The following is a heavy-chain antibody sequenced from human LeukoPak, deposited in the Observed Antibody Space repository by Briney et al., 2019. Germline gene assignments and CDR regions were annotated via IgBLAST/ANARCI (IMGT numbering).Heavy chain of an antibody. CDR3: ARGSGWYRRVAFDI. CDR2: IYTSGST. D-gene: IGHD6-19*01. Sequence: PSETLSLTCTVSGGSISSGSYYWSWIRQPAGKGLEWIGRIYTSGSTYYNPSLKSRVTISVDTSKNQFSLKLSSVTAADTAVYYCARGSGWYRRVAFDIWGQGTMVTVSS. V-gene: IGHV4-61*02. CDR1: GGSISSGSYY. J-gene: IGHJ3*02.